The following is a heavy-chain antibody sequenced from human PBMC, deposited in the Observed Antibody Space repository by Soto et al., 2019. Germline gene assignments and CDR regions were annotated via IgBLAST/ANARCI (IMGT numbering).Heavy chain of an antibody. J-gene: IGHJ5*02. CDR1: GGSISSGGYY. CDR3: ARSVDA. CDR2: IYYSGST. V-gene: IGHV4-31*03. Sequence: QVQLQESGPGLVKPSQTLSLTCTVSGGSISSGGYYWSWIRQHPGKGLEWIGYIYYSGSTYYNPSRRGRVTIAVDTSKNQLSLKPRPAAAAGLAVCDCARSVDAWGQGTLVAVSS.